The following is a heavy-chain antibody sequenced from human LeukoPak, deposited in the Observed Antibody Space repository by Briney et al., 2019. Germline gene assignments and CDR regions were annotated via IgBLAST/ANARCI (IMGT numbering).Heavy chain of an antibody. CDR2: ISNGGTT. V-gene: IGHV3-66*02. J-gene: IGHJ6*03. Sequence: GGSLRLSCAASGFTVSDNYMSWVRQAPGTGLEWVSNISNGGTTYYADSVKGRFTISRDNSKNTLYVQMDSLRAEDTAVYYCAKEGYSRGYYSYYYMDVWGKGTTVTVSS. CDR3: AKEGYSRGYYSYYYMDV. D-gene: IGHD6-13*01. CDR1: GFTVSDNY.